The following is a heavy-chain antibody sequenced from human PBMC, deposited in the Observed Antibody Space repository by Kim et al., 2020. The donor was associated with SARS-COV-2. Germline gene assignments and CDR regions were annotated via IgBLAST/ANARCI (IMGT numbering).Heavy chain of an antibody. CDR2: INHSGST. CDR3: ARGLGASYYDFWSGYSNWFDP. Sequence: SETLSLTCAVYGGSFSGYYWSWIRQPPGKGLEWIGEINHSGSTNYNPSLKSRVTISVDTSKNQFSLKLSSVTAADTAVYYCARGLGASYYDFWSGYSNWFDPWGQGTLVTVSS. D-gene: IGHD3-3*01. CDR1: GGSFSGYY. V-gene: IGHV4-34*01. J-gene: IGHJ5*02.